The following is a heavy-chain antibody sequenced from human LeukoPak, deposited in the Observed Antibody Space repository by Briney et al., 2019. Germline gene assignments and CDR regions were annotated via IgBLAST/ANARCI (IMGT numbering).Heavy chain of an antibody. V-gene: IGHV1-2*02. J-gene: IGHJ6*03. CDR2: MNPNSGGT. Sequence: GASVKVSCKASGYTFTSYDINWVRQATGQGLEWMGWMNPNSGGTNYAQKFQGRATMTRDTSINTAYMELSRLRSDDTAVYYCARAGLPIFYYYMDVWGKGTTGTISS. CDR1: GYTFTSYD. CDR3: ARAGLPIFYYYMDV. D-gene: IGHD5-12*01.